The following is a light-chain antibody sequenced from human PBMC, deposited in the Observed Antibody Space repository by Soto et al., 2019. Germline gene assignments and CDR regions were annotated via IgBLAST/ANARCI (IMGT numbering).Light chain of an antibody. V-gene: IGKV1-5*01. J-gene: IGKJ1*01. CDR3: QRYNSNSRT. Sequence: DIQMTQSPSTLSASVGDRVTITCRASQNVDNWVAWYQQKPGKAPKFLIYDASNLESGVPSRFSGRGSGTAFTLTISSLQPDDFVTYYCQRYNSNSRTFGQGTRV. CDR2: DAS. CDR1: QNVDNW.